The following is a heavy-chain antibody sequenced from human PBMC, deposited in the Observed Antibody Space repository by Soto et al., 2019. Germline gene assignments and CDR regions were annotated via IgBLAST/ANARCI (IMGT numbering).Heavy chain of an antibody. J-gene: IGHJ4*02. D-gene: IGHD6-13*01. Sequence: GGSLRLSCAASGFTFSSYWMSWVRQAPGKGLEWVANIKQDGSEKYYVDSVKGRFTISRDNAKNSLYLQMNSLRAEDTAVYYCARDEGYSSSWYLIWGQGTLVTVSS. CDR3: ARDEGYSSSWYLI. CDR1: GFTFSSYW. V-gene: IGHV3-7*01. CDR2: IKQDGSEK.